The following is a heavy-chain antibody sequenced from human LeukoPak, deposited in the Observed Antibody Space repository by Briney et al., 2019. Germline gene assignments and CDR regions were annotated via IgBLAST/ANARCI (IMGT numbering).Heavy chain of an antibody. CDR1: GGTFSSYA. CDR2: IIPIFGTA. Sequence: SVKVSCKASGGTFSSYAISWVRQAPGQGLEWMGGIIPIFGTANYAQKFQGRVTITADESTSTAYVELSSLRSEDTAVYYCARDSLQQLEPYYFDYWGQGTLDTVSS. CDR3: ARDSLQQLEPYYFDY. D-gene: IGHD6-13*01. V-gene: IGHV1-69*13. J-gene: IGHJ4*02.